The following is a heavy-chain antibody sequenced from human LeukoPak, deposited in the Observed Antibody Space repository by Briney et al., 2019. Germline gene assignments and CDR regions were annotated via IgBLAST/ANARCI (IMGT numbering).Heavy chain of an antibody. V-gene: IGHV1-2*02. D-gene: IGHD3-16*02. CDR2: INPNSGGT. J-gene: IGHJ4*03. CDR3: ARDYDYVWGSYPYYFDY. Sequence: ASVKVSCKASGYTFTGYYMHWVRQAPGQGLEWMGWINPNSGGTNYAQKFQGRVTMTRDTSISTAYMELSRLRSDDTAVYYCARDYDYVWGSYPYYFDYWGQGTMVTVSS. CDR1: GYTFTGYY.